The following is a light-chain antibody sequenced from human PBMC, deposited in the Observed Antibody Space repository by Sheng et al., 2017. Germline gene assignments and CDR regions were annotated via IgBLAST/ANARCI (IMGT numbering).Light chain of an antibody. V-gene: IGLV2-14*03. CDR2: DVS. CDR3: SSYTSGSTWV. Sequence: QSALTQPASVSGSPGQSITISCTGTSSDVGGYNYVSWYQQHPGKAPKLMIYDVSSRPSGVSNRFSASKSGNTASLTISGLQAEDEADYYCSSYTSGSTWVFGGRTKLTVL. J-gene: IGLJ3*02. CDR1: SSDVGGYNY.